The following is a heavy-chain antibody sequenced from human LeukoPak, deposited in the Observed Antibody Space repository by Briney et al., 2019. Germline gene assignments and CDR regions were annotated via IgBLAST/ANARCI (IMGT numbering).Heavy chain of an antibody. CDR2: IWYDGSNK. CDR3: ARDFWYSSSWTDAFDI. D-gene: IGHD6-13*01. J-gene: IGHJ3*02. V-gene: IGHV3-33*01. CDR1: GFTFSSYG. Sequence: GGSLRLSCAASGFTFSSYGMHWVRQAPGKGLEWVAVIWYDGSNKYYADSVKGRFTISRDNSKHTLYLQMNSLRAEDTAVYYCARDFWYSSSWTDAFDIWGQGAMVTVSS.